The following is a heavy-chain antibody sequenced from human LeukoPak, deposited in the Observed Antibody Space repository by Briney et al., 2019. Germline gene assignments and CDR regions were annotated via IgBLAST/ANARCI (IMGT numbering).Heavy chain of an antibody. CDR3: AKRRGLELTYYYHMDV. CDR1: GFTFSSYA. D-gene: IGHD1-7*01. CDR2: ISGSGGST. J-gene: IGHJ6*03. V-gene: IGHV3-23*01. Sequence: PGGSLRLSCAASGFTFSSYAMSWVRQAPGKGLEWVSAISGSGGSTYYADSVKGRFTISRHNSKNTLYLQMNSLRADDTAVYYCAKRRGLELTYYYHMDVWGKGTTVTVS.